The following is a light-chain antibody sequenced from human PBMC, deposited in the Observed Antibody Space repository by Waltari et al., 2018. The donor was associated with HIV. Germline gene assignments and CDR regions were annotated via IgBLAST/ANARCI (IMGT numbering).Light chain of an antibody. CDR3: QQRSSWPLT. J-gene: IGKJ4*01. CDR1: QSVTSL. CDR2: DAS. Sequence: EIVLTQSPATLSLSPGERATLSCRASQSVTSLLAWYQQKPGQVPRLLIYDASYRATGIPARFSGSGSGTDFTLSISSLEPDDFAVYYCQQRSSWPLTFGGGTKEEIK. V-gene: IGKV3-11*01.